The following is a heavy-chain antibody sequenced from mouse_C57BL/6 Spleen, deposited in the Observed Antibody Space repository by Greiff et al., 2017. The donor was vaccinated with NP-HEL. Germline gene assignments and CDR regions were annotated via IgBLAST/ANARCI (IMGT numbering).Heavy chain of an antibody. V-gene: IGHV5-2*03. CDR1: EYEFPSHD. CDR2: INSDGGST. D-gene: IGHD3-2*02. Sequence: EVKVEESGGGLVQPGESLKLSCESNEYEFPSHDMSWVRKTPEKRLELVAAINSDGGSTYSPDPMEGRFIISRDNTKKPLYLQKSSLSSEDTALYYCARHGTAQGGFAYWGQGTLVTVSA. J-gene: IGHJ3*01. CDR3: ARHGTAQGGFAY.